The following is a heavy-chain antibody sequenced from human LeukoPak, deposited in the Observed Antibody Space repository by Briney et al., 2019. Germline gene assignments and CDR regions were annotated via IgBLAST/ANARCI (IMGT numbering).Heavy chain of an antibody. CDR3: VSYSGYYFES. J-gene: IGHJ4*02. V-gene: IGHV3-15*05. CDR1: GFTFSNAW. Sequence: PGGSLRLSCAASGFTFSNAWMSWVRQAPGKGLEWVGRIKSKTDDGTTDYAAPVKGRFTISRDDSKNTLNLQMNSLKTEDTALYYRVSYSGYYFESWGQGTLVTVSA. CDR2: IKSKTDDGTT. D-gene: IGHD5-12*01.